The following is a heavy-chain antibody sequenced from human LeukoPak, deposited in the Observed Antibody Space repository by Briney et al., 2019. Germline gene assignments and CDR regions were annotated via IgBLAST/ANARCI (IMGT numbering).Heavy chain of an antibody. D-gene: IGHD2-21*01. J-gene: IGHJ4*02. CDR2: VYYSGST. Sequence: SETLSLTCTVSGGSINNTSYHWGWIRQPPGKGLEWIGTVYYSGSTYYNPSLKSRLTTSVDTSKNQFSLKLTSVTAADTAVYFCASYGDCNCFDYWGQGTLVTVSS. CDR1: GGSINNTSYH. CDR3: ASYGDCNCFDY. V-gene: IGHV4-39*01.